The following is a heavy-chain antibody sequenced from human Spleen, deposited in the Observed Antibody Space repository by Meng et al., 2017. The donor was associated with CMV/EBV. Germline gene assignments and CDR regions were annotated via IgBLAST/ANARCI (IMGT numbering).Heavy chain of an antibody. CDR2: IYPGYSDT. Sequence: GESLKISCKTAGYSFSTYWIGWVRQMPGKGLEWMGIIYPGYSDTRYSPSFQGQVTISADKSITTAYLQWSSLMASDSAMYYCARLGVTSTSFDYWGPGTLVTVSS. CDR1: GYSFSTYW. D-gene: IGHD2-2*01. V-gene: IGHV5-51*01. CDR3: ARLGVTSTSFDY. J-gene: IGHJ4*02.